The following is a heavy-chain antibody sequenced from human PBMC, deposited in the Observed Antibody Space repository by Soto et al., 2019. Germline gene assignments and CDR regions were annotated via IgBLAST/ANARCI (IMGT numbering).Heavy chain of an antibody. J-gene: IGHJ4*02. CDR2: ISYDGSNK. V-gene: IGHV3-30*18. CDR1: GFTFSSYG. CDR3: AKTFLESFFDY. D-gene: IGHD3-3*01. Sequence: PVGSLRLSCAASGFTFSSYGMHWVRQAPGKGLEWVAVISYDGSNKYYADSVKGRFTISRDNSKNTLYLQMNSLRAEDTAVYYCAKTFLESFFDYWGQGTLVTVSS.